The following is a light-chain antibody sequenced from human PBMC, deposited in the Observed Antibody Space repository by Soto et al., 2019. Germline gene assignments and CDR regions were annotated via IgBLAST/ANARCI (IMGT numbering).Light chain of an antibody. J-gene: IGLJ3*02. CDR1: TSNIESNN. V-gene: IGLV1-47*01. CDR3: AAWDDSLSGWV. Sequence: QSALAQPPSASGTPGQRVTISCSGSTSNIESNNVYWYQQFPGTAPKLLIYRNNQRPSRVPDRFSGTKSGTAASLAISGLRSEDDADYYCAAWDDSLSGWVFGGGTKVTVL. CDR2: RNN.